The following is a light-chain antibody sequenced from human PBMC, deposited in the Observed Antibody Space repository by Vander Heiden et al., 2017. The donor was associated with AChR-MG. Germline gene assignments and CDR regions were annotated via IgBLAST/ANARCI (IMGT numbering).Light chain of an antibody. CDR1: QTVSSN. CDR2: GAS. V-gene: IGKV3-15*01. J-gene: IGKJ1*01. CDR3: QQYNKWPQT. Sequence: EIVMTQSPATLSVSPGERATLSCRASQTVSSNLAWYQQKLGQAPRILIYGASTRATGIPARFSGSGSGTEFTLTISSLQSEDFAVYYCQQYNKWPQTFGQGTKVEIK.